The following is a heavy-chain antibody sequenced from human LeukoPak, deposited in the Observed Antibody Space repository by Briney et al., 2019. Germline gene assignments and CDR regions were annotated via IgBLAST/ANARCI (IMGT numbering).Heavy chain of an antibody. CDR1: GFTFRNYV. V-gene: IGHV3-30-3*01. J-gene: IGHJ4*02. D-gene: IGHD5-12*01. CDR3: ARGDSGYDYYPWY. Sequence: GGSLRLSCAASGFTFRNYVIHWVRQAPGKGLEWVAVTSSDLNVKLYADSVKGRFTISRDNAKNSLYLQMNSLRAEDTAVYYCARGDSGYDYYPWYWGQGTLVTVSS. CDR2: TSSDLNVK.